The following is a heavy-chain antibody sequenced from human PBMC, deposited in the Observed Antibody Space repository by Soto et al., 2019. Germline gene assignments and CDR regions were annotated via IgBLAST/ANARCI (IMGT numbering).Heavy chain of an antibody. Sequence: SETLSLTCTVSGGSISSYYWSWIRQPPGKGLEWIGYIYYSGSTNYNPSLKSRVTISVDTSKNQFSLKLSSVTAADTAVYYCARHGDIRRYNWFDPWGQGTLVTVSS. J-gene: IGHJ5*02. CDR3: ARHGDIRRYNWFDP. V-gene: IGHV4-59*08. D-gene: IGHD3-9*01. CDR2: IYYSGST. CDR1: GGSISSYY.